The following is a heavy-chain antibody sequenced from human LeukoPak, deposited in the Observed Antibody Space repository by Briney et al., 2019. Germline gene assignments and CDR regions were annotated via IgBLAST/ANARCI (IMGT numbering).Heavy chain of an antibody. CDR3: AKLYSGYDNYFDY. CDR1: GFTVSSNY. Sequence: PGGSLRLSCAASGFTVSSNYMSWVRQAPGKGLEWVSVIYSGGNTYYADSVKGRFTISRDNSKNTLYLQMNSLRAEDTAVYCCAKLYSGYDNYFDYWGQGTLVTVSS. J-gene: IGHJ4*02. V-gene: IGHV3-53*01. CDR2: IYSGGNT. D-gene: IGHD5-12*01.